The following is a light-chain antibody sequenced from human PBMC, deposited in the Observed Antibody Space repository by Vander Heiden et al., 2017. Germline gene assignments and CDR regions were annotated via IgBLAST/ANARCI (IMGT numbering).Light chain of an antibody. CDR1: QSIRSW. J-gene: IGKJ3*01. CDR3: QQYNSIFT. V-gene: IGKV1-5*01. CDR2: DAS. Sequence: DIQMTQSPSTLSASVGDRVTITCRASQSIRSWLAWYQQKPGKAPKLLIYDASSLESGVPSRFSGSGSGTEFTLTISSLQPDDFATYYCQQYNSIFTFGPGTKVDIK.